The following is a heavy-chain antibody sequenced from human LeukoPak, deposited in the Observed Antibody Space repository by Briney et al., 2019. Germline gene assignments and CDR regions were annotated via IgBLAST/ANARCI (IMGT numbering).Heavy chain of an antibody. CDR2: TYYRSKWFN. CDR1: GDSVSSNSAA. J-gene: IGHJ3*02. CDR3: TRGGGAFDI. Sequence: SQTLSLTCAISGDSVSSNSAAWNWIRQSPSRGLEWLGRTYYRSKWFNAYAPSVKSRIIINPDISKNQFSLQLNSMTPEDTAVYYCTRGGGAFDIWGQGTTVTVSS. V-gene: IGHV6-1*01.